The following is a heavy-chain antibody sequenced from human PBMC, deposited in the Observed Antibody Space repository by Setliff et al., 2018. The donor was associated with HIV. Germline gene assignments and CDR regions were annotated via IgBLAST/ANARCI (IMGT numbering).Heavy chain of an antibody. CDR1: GYNINDGFH. V-gene: IGHV4-38-2*02. J-gene: IGHJ3*01. Sequence: SETLSLTCLVFGYNINDGFHWGWIRQSPRQGLEWLGSIYNSGHASYNPSRWSRVTMSVDTSKNRFSLRLTSVTAADTAVYYCVRDRSLRFSQSPSLHYFDVWGQGILVTVSS. CDR3: VRDRSLRFSQSPSLHYFDV. CDR2: IYNSGHA.